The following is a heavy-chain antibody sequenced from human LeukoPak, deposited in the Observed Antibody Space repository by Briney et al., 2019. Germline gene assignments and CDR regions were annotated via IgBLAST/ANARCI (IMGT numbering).Heavy chain of an antibody. CDR1: GGSISSGGYY. CDR2: VYYSGST. V-gene: IGHV4-31*11. CDR3: ARDSHGYSSSSHLGY. J-gene: IGHJ4*02. Sequence: SETLSLTCAVSGGSISSGGYYWSWIRQHPGKGLEWIGYVYYSGSTYYNPSLKSRVTISVDPSENQFSLKLSSVTAADTAVYYCARDSHGYSSSSHLGYWGQGTLVTVSS. D-gene: IGHD6-6*01.